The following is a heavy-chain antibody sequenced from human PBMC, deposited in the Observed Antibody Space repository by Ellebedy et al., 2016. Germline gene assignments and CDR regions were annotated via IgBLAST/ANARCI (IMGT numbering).Heavy chain of an antibody. CDR1: GLTFSSYP. Sequence: GGSLRLXCAASGLTFSSYPMSWVRQAPGKGLEWVSAIGGSGDSTYYADSVKGRFTISRDNSKSTLYLQMNGLRAEDSAIYYCAKDQNQSAWYGWFDSWGQGALVTVSS. CDR3: AKDQNQSAWYGWFDS. V-gene: IGHV3-23*01. J-gene: IGHJ5*01. CDR2: IGGSGDST. D-gene: IGHD6-19*01.